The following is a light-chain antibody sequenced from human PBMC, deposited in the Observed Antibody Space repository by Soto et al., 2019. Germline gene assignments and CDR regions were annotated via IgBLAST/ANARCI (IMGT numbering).Light chain of an antibody. CDR1: QSVGTY. V-gene: IGKV3-11*01. CDR3: QQRSNWHWT. Sequence: EIVLTQSPATLSLSPGERAILSCRASQSVGTYLAWYQQKPGQAPRLLIYDASNRATGIPARFGGSGSGTDFTLTINCLAPEDFEVYYVQQRSNWHWTFGPGTKVDIK. CDR2: DAS. J-gene: IGKJ3*01.